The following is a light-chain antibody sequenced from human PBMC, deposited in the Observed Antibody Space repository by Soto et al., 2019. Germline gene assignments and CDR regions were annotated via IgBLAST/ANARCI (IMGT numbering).Light chain of an antibody. J-gene: IGLJ2*01. CDR2: NTN. Sequence: QSFLPQPPSASGTPGQRVTISCSGGTSNIGTNTVNWYQQLPGTAPKLLIYNTNQRPAGVPDRFSGSKSGTSASLAISGLRSEDDDSYFSTTGDNRLSVLFGRGTKLTVL. CDR1: TSNIGTNT. CDR3: TTGDNRLSVL. V-gene: IGLV1-44*01.